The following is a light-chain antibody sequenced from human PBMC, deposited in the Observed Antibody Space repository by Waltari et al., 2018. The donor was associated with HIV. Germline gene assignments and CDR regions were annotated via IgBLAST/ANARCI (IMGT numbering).Light chain of an antibody. CDR1: RSNIGSNT. J-gene: IGLJ2*01. CDR2: SNN. CDR3: AAWDDSLNGPQ. V-gene: IGLV1-44*01. Sequence: QSVLTQPPSASGTPGQRVTISCSGSRSNIGSNTVTWYQQLPGTAPKLLIYSNNQRPSGVPDRFSGSKSGTSASLAISGLQSEDEADYYCAAWDDSLNGPQFGGGTKLTVL.